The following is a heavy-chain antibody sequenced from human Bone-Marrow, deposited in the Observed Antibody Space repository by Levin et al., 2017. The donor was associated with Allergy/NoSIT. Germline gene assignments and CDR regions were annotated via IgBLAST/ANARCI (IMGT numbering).Heavy chain of an antibody. D-gene: IGHD6-13*01. J-gene: IGHJ6*02. CDR1: GFTFSDAW. CDR3: TTEPDAAVAQFYGLDV. V-gene: IGHV3-15*01. Sequence: SCAASGFTFSDAWMTWVRQVPGKGLEWVGRIKSKTDGGTADYAAPVKGRFTISRDDSQNTLFLQMNSLKSDDTAVYHCTTEPDAAVAQFYGLDVWGQGTTVTVSS. CDR2: IKSKTDGGTA.